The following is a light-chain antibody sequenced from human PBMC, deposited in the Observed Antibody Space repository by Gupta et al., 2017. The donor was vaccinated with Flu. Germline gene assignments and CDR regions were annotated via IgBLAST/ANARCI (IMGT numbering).Light chain of an antibody. J-gene: IGKJ4*01. Sequence: EIVLTQSPATLSLSPGERATLTCRASQSVSSYLAGYQQKPGQAPRLLIYDASNMATGIPARFSGSGSGTDFTLTSSSLEPEDFAVYYCQQRSNWLTFGGGTKVEIK. CDR3: QQRSNWLT. CDR1: QSVSSY. CDR2: DAS. V-gene: IGKV3-11*01.